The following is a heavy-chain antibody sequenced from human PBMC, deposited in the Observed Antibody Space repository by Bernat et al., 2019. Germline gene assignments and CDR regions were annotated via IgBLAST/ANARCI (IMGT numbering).Heavy chain of an antibody. CDR2: IKHDGSEK. V-gene: IGHV3-7*03. CDR1: GFTFSNYW. Sequence: EVQLVESGGGLVQPGGSLRLSCAASGFTFSNYWMTWVRQAPGTGLEWVANIKHDGSEKYYVDSVKGRFTISRDNAKNSLYLQINSLRAEDTAVYYCARPPYSSSAYWGQGTLVTVSS. J-gene: IGHJ4*02. D-gene: IGHD6-6*01. CDR3: ARPPYSSSAY.